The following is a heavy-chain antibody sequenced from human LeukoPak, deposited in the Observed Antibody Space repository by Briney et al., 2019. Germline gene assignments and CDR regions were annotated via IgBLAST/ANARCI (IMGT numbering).Heavy chain of an antibody. Sequence: PGGSLRLSCAASGFPFSDREKNWVRQAPGKGLEWVSYISSSGSDKYYPDSVKGRFTISRDNDKNSLYLQMNSLRAEDTAVYYCAIRTSGAFSIWGQGTKVTVSS. CDR3: AIRTSGAFSI. CDR2: ISSSGSDK. D-gene: IGHD3-3*02. J-gene: IGHJ3*02. CDR1: GFPFSDRE. V-gene: IGHV3-48*03.